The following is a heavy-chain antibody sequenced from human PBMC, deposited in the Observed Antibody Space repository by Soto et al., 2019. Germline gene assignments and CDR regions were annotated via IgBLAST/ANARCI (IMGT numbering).Heavy chain of an antibody. Sequence: SETLSLTCAVYGGSFSGYYWSWIRQPPGKGLEWIGEINHSGSTNYNPSLKSRVTISVDTSKNQFSLKLSSVTAADTAVYYCAVTNGYCNGGSCYDSFDYWGQGTLVTVSS. CDR3: AVTNGYCNGGSCYDSFDY. D-gene: IGHD2-15*01. CDR1: GGSFSGYY. V-gene: IGHV4-34*01. J-gene: IGHJ4*02. CDR2: INHSGST.